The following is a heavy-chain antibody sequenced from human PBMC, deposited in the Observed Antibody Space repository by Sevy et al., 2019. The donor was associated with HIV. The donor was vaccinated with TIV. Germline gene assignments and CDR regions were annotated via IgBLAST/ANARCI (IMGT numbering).Heavy chain of an antibody. CDR2: IKSKTDGGTT. CDR3: TTGSVYYDSSGYPRGMDV. Sequence: GGSLRLSCAASGFTFSNAWMSWVRQAPGKGLEWVGRIKSKTDGGTTDYAAPVKGRFTSSRDDSKNTLYLQMNSLKTEDTAVYYCTTGSVYYDSSGYPRGMDVWGQGTTVTVSS. V-gene: IGHV3-15*01. CDR1: GFTFSNAW. J-gene: IGHJ6*02. D-gene: IGHD3-22*01.